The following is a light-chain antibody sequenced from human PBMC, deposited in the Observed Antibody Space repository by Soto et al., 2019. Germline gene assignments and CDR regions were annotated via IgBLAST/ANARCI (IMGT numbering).Light chain of an antibody. CDR3: SSYTSSSTLGRYV. CDR2: EVS. V-gene: IGLV2-14*01. CDR1: SSDVGGYNY. J-gene: IGLJ1*01. Sequence: QSVLTQPASVSGSPGQSITISCTGTSSDVGGYNYVSWYQQHPGKAPKLMIYEVSNRPSGVSNRFSGSKSGNTASLTISGLQAEDEADYYCSSYTSSSTLGRYVFGTGTQLTVL.